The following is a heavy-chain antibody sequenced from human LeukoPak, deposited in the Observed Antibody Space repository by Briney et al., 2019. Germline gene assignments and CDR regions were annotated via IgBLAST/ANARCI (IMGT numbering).Heavy chain of an antibody. CDR3: ARDRVRGNSNPFFDY. D-gene: IGHD4-11*01. J-gene: IGHJ4*02. CDR1: GGSVSSGTYY. CDR2: IYYSGTT. Sequence: SETLSLTCTVSGGSVSSGTYYWSWIRQPPGKGLEWIGYIYYSGTTNYNPSPKSRVTISVDTSKNQFSLKLSSVTAADTAVYYCARDRVRGNSNPFFDYWGQGTLVTVSS. V-gene: IGHV4-61*01.